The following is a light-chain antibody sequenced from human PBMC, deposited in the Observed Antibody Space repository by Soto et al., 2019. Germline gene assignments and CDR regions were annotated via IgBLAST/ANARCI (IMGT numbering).Light chain of an antibody. CDR1: SSDVGAYNF. Sequence: QSALTQPASVSGSPGQSITISCTGTSSDVGAYNFVSWYQQHSGQAPKLMIFEVTNRPSGVSVRFSGSKSGNTASLTISGLRAADEADYYCSSYKNSRTVFGGGTKVTVL. J-gene: IGLJ3*02. CDR2: EVT. CDR3: SSYKNSRTV. V-gene: IGLV2-14*01.